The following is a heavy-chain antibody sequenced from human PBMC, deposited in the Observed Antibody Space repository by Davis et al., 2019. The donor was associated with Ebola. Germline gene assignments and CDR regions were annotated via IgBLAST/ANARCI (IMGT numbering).Heavy chain of an antibody. D-gene: IGHD4-11*01. J-gene: IGHJ6*02. CDR2: IYYSGST. Sequence: MPSETLSLTCTVSGASISSYYWSWIRQPPGKGLEWIGNIYYSGSTNYNPSLKSRVTISVDTSKNQFSLKLSSVTAADTAVYYCARAYSNYAPYYYGMDVWGQGTTVTVSS. V-gene: IGHV4-59*08. CDR1: GASISSYY. CDR3: ARAYSNYAPYYYGMDV.